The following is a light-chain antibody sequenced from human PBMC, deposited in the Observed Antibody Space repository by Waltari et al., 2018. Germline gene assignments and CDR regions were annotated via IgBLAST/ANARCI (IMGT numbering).Light chain of an antibody. J-gene: IGLJ2*01. V-gene: IGLV2-11*01. CDR1: SSDVGGYNY. CDR2: DVS. CDR3: CSYAGSYTQV. Sequence: QSALTQPRPVSGSPGQSVTISCTGTSSDVGGYNYVSWDQQHPGKAPKLMIYDVSKRPSGVPDRFSGSKSGNTASLTISGLQAEDEADYYCCSYAGSYTQVFGGGTKLTVL.